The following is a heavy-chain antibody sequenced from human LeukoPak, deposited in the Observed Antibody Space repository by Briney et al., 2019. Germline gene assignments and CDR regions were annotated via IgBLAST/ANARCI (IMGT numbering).Heavy chain of an antibody. D-gene: IGHD5-24*01. CDR1: GGSISSGSYY. V-gene: IGHV4-61*02. J-gene: IGHJ4*02. CDR2: IYTSGST. CDR3: ARNVGDGYNSIGY. Sequence: PSQTLSLTYTVSGGSISSGSYYWTWIRQPAGAGLEWIGRIYTSGSTNYNPSLKRRVTISLDTSKNHFSLKLSSVTAADTAVYYCARNVGDGYNSIGYWGQGTLVTVSS.